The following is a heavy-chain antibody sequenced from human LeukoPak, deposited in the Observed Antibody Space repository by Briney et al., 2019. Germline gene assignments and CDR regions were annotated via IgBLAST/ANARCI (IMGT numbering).Heavy chain of an antibody. CDR3: ARDGEMATIRGSGAYYMDV. V-gene: IGHV1-69*01. CDR2: IIPIFGTA. D-gene: IGHD5-24*01. CDR1: GGTFSSYA. Sequence: SVNVSCKASGGTFSSYAISWVRQAPGQGLEWMGGIIPIFGTANYAQKFQGRVTITADESTSTAYMELSSLRSEDTAVYYCARDGEMATIRGSGAYYMDVWGKGTTVTVSS. J-gene: IGHJ6*03.